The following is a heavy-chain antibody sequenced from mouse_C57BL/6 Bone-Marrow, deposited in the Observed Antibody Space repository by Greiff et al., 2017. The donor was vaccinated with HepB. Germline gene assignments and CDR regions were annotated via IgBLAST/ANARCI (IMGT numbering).Heavy chain of an antibody. CDR2: IRLKSDNYAT. Sequence: DVKLVESGGGLVQPGGSMKLSCVASGFTFSNYWMNWVRQSPEKGLEWVAQIRLKSDNYATHYAESVKGRFTISRDDSKSSVYLQMNNLRAEDTGIYYCTEYTRGLEYFDVWGTGTTVTVSS. D-gene: IGHD5-1*01. CDR3: TEYTRGLEYFDV. J-gene: IGHJ1*03. V-gene: IGHV6-3*01. CDR1: GFTFSNYW.